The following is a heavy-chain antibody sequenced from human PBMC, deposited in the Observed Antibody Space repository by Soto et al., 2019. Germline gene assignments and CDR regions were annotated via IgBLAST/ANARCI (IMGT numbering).Heavy chain of an antibody. J-gene: IGHJ6*02. Sequence: GESLNIYCKGSGYRFTSYWIGCVRQMPGKGLEWSGNIYPGDAERRYSPICQGQVIIAADKSINTAYLQWSSMKSSDAAMYYCVGSLAVAGNYHYGMDVWGQGTTGTVPS. D-gene: IGHD6-19*01. CDR1: GYRFTSYW. CDR3: VGSLAVAGNYHYGMDV. CDR2: IYPGDAER. V-gene: IGHV5-51*01.